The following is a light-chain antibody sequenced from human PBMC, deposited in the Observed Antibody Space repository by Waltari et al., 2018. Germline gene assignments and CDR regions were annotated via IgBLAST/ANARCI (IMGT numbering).Light chain of an antibody. CDR1: QIVTTN. Sequence: EIVMPQSPATLSVSPGERATLSCRASQIVTTNLAWYQQKPGQAPRLLIYGASTRATGIPARFSGSGSGTDFTLTINSLQSEDFAVYFCQQYNDWPPRDTFGQGTKLQIK. V-gene: IGKV3-15*01. CDR3: QQYNDWPPRDT. J-gene: IGKJ2*01. CDR2: GAS.